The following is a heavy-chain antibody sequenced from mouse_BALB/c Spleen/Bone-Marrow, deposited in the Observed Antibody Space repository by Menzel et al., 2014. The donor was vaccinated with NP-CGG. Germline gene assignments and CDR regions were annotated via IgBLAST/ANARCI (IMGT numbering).Heavy chain of an antibody. Sequence: QVQLKQSGAELVKPGASMKMSCKASGYTFTSYNLHWIKQTPGQGLEWIGAIYPGNGDTSYNQRFKGKATLTTGKSSNTAYMQLSSLTSEDSAVYYCAREGRSHFDHWGQGSTLTVSS. CDR1: GYTFTSYN. V-gene: IGHV1-12*01. CDR2: IYPGNGDT. CDR3: AREGRSHFDH. J-gene: IGHJ2*01.